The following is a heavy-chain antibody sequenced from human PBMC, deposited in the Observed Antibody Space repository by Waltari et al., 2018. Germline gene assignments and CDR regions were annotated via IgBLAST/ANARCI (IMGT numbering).Heavy chain of an antibody. V-gene: IGHV3-74*01. CDR2: INSDGSTT. CDR3: ARLPRAVAGTLSDDY. D-gene: IGHD6-19*01. CDR1: GFTFSSYW. Sequence: EVQLVESGGGLVQPGGSLRLSCAASGFTFSSYWMHWVRQAPGKGLVWVSRINSDGSTTNYADSVKGRFTISRDNAKNTLYLQMNSLRAEDTAVYYCARLPRAVAGTLSDDYWGQGTLVTVSS. J-gene: IGHJ4*02.